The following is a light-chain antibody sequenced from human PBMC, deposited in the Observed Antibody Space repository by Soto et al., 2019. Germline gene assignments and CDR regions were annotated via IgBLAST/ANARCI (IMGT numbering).Light chain of an antibody. CDR2: KAS. CDR1: QSISTW. J-gene: IGKJ2*02. Sequence: DIQMTQSPSTLSASVGDRVTLTCRAIQSISTWLAWYQQKPGKAPKLLIYKASSLEGGVPSRFSGSGSGTEFPLTISSLQPDDFATSYCQQYTTSSRTFGQGTKVQAK. V-gene: IGKV1-5*03. CDR3: QQYTTSSRT.